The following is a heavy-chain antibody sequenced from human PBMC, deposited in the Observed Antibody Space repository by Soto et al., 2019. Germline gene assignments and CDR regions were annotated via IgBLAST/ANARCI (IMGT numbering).Heavy chain of an antibody. D-gene: IGHD6-19*01. Sequence: GESLKISCKGSGYSFTSYWIGWVRQMPGKGLEWMGIIYPGDSDTRYSPSFQGQVTISADKSISTAYLQWRGLKASDTAMYYCARRPGWAHNRVHQKAGWFDPWGQGTLVTVSS. V-gene: IGHV5-51*01. CDR3: ARRPGWAHNRVHQKAGWFDP. CDR1: GYSFTSYW. J-gene: IGHJ5*02. CDR2: IYPGDSDT.